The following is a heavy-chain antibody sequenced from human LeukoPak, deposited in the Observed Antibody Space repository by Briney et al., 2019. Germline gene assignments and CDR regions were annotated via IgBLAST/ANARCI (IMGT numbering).Heavy chain of an antibody. V-gene: IGHV1-2*02. J-gene: IGHJ3*02. CDR1: GYTFTGYY. Sequence: ASAKVSCKASGYTFTGYYMHWVRQAPGQGLEWMGWINPSSGGTNYAQKFQGRVTMTRDTSISTAYMELSRLRSDDTAVYYCARLTYYDFWSGYNYAFDIWGQGTMVTVSS. D-gene: IGHD3-3*01. CDR3: ARLTYYDFWSGYNYAFDI. CDR2: INPSSGGT.